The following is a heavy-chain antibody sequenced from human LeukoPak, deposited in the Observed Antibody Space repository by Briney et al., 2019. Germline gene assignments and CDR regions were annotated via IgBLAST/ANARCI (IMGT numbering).Heavy chain of an antibody. CDR1: GYTLTVYY. J-gene: IGHJ4*02. CDR3: AREGYSSSWYMY. CDR2: INPNSGDT. Sequence: GASVKVSCKASGYTLTVYYIHWVRQAPGQGLEWMGRINPNSGDTNFAQKFQGRVTMTRDTSISTAYMDLSGLRSDDTAVYYCAREGYSSSWYMYWGQGTLVTVSS. D-gene: IGHD6-13*01. V-gene: IGHV1-2*06.